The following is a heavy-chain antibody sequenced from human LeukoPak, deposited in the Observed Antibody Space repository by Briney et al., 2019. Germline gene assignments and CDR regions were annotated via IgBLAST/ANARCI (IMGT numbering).Heavy chain of an antibody. Sequence: SESLSLTCAVYGGSFSGYYWSWIRQSPGKGLEWIGEINHSGSTNYNPSLKSRVTISVDTSKNQFSLKLSSVTAADTAVYYCARDPRGMIVVVEDAFDIWGQGTMVIVSS. CDR2: INHSGST. D-gene: IGHD3-22*01. V-gene: IGHV4-34*01. CDR3: ARDPRGMIVVVEDAFDI. J-gene: IGHJ3*02. CDR1: GGSFSGYY.